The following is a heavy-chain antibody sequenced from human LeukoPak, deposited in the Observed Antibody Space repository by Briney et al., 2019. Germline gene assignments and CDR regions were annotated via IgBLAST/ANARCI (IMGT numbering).Heavy chain of an antibody. V-gene: IGHV3-33*01. CDR1: GFTFSSYG. J-gene: IGHJ6*02. D-gene: IGHD1-26*01. CDR3: ARDLGIVGAPYYYYGMDV. Sequence: GGSLRLSCAASGFTFSSYGMHWVRQAPGKGLEWVAVIWYDGSNKYYADSVKGRFTISRDNSKNTLYLQMNSLRAEDTAVYYCARDLGIVGAPYYYYGMDVWGQRTTVTVSS. CDR2: IWYDGSNK.